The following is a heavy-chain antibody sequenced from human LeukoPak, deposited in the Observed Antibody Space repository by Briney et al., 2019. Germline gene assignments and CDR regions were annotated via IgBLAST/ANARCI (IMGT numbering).Heavy chain of an antibody. CDR3: TRSGFRHPYHFDS. CDR2: LYTGGGT. V-gene: IGHV3-53*01. CDR1: GFSVRTTY. Sequence: GGSLRLSCAASGFSVRTTYMSWVRQAPGKGLEWVSVLYTGGGTDHADSVKGRFIVSRDNSKNTLSLQMNSLRAEDTAIYYCTRSGFRHPYHFDSWGQGTLVIVSS. J-gene: IGHJ4*02. D-gene: IGHD3-22*01.